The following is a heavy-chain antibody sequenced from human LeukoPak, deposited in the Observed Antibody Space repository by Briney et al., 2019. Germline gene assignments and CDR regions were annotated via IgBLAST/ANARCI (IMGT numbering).Heavy chain of an antibody. D-gene: IGHD3-22*01. CDR2: IYPGDSDT. J-gene: IGHJ3*01. CDR3: ARPNITSYYDSRGYDAFDV. Sequence: GESLEISCKGSGYRFSTYWIAWVRQMPGKGLEWMGIIYPGDSDTRYSPSFQGQVTISADKSVNTAYLQWSSLKASDTAMYYCARPNITSYYDSRGYDAFDVWGQGTMVTVYS. V-gene: IGHV5-51*01. CDR1: GYRFSTYW.